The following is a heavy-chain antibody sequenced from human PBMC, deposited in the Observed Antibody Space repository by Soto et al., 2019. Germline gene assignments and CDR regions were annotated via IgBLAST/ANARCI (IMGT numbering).Heavy chain of an antibody. CDR3: ARMRLTGGNWFDP. CDR2: ISAYNGNT. CDR1: GYTFTSYG. J-gene: IGHJ5*02. Sequence: XSVKGSCKASGYTFTSYGISWVRQAPGQGLEWMGWISAYNGNTNYAQKLQGRVTMTTDTSTSTAYMELRSLRSDDTAVYYCARMRLTGGNWFDPWGQGTLVTVSS. D-gene: IGHD3-9*01. V-gene: IGHV1-18*04.